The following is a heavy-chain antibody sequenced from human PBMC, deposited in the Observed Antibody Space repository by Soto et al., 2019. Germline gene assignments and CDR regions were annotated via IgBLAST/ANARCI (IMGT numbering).Heavy chain of an antibody. J-gene: IGHJ5*02. V-gene: IGHV1-18*01. CDR3: ALGATGTFREYNWCDP. Sequence: QVQLVQSGAEVKKPGASVKVSCKASGYTFTSYGISWVRPAPGQGLEWMGWISAYNGNTNYAQKLQGRVTMTTDTSTSTAYMERRSLRSDDTAVYYCALGATGTFREYNWCDPWGQGTLVTVSS. D-gene: IGHD1-1*01. CDR2: ISAYNGNT. CDR1: GYTFTSYG.